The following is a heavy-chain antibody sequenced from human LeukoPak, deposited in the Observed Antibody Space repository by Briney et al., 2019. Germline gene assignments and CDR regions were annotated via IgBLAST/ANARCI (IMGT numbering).Heavy chain of an antibody. CDR1: GYSISSGYY. J-gene: IGHJ4*02. CDR3: AIYYYDSSGTYYFDY. CDR2: IYHSGST. V-gene: IGHV4-38-2*02. D-gene: IGHD3-22*01. Sequence: PSETLSLTCTVSGYSISSGYYWGWIRQPPGKGLEWIGSIYHSGSTYYNPSLESRVTISVDTSKNQFSLKLSSVTAADTAVYYCAIYYYDSSGTYYFDYWGQGTLVAVSS.